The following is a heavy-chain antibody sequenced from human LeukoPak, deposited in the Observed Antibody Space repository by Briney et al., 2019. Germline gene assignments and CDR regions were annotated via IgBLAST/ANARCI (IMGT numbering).Heavy chain of an antibody. J-gene: IGHJ2*01. V-gene: IGHV4-39*07. D-gene: IGHD6-19*01. CDR1: GVSISTSSYY. Sequence: SETLSLTCTVSGVSISTSSYYWGWIRQPPGRGLEWIGSIFYGGHTYYNPSLKSRVTISVDTSKSQFSLRLTSVTAADTAVYYCARASGAVWYFDLWGRGTLVTVSS. CDR2: IFYGGHT. CDR3: ARASGAVWYFDL.